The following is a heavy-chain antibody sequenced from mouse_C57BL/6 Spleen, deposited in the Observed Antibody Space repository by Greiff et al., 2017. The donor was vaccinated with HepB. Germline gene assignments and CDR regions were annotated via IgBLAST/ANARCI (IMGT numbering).Heavy chain of an antibody. V-gene: IGHV6-3*01. J-gene: IGHJ3*01. CDR1: GFTFSNYW. CDR3: TAYKAWFAY. Sequence: EVMLVESGGGLVQPGGSMKLSCVASGFTFSNYWMNWVRQSPEKGLEWVAQIRLKSDNYATHYAESVKGGFTISRDDSKSSVYLQMNNLRAEDTGIYYCTAYKAWFAYWGQGTLVTVSA. D-gene: IGHD1-3*01. CDR2: IRLKSDNYAT.